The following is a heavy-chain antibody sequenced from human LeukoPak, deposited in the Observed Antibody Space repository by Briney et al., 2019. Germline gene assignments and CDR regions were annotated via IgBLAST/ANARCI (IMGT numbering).Heavy chain of an antibody. CDR3: ARALSPYGDHAPNWFDP. Sequence: KPSETLSLTCTVSGGSISSYYWSWIRQPPGKGLEWIGYIYYSGSTNYNPSLKSRVTISVDTSKNQFSLKLSSVTAADTAVYYCARALSPYGDHAPNWFDPWGQGTVVTVSS. V-gene: IGHV4-59*01. D-gene: IGHD4-17*01. CDR1: GGSISSYY. CDR2: IYYSGST. J-gene: IGHJ5*02.